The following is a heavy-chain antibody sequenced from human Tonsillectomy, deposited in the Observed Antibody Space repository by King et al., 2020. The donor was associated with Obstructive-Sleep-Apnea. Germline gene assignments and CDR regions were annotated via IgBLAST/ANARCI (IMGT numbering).Heavy chain of an antibody. J-gene: IGHJ4*02. V-gene: IGHV3-23*04. CDR3: AKLHGAAMVRWDFDY. Sequence: VQLVESGGGLVQPGGSLRLSCAASGFTFSSYAMSWVRPAPGKGLEWVSTINNSGGTYSADSVKGRFTISRDNSKNTLYLQMNSLRAEDTAVYYCAKLHGAAMVRWDFDYWGQGTLVTVSS. CDR1: GFTFSSYA. CDR2: INNSGGT. D-gene: IGHD3-10*01.